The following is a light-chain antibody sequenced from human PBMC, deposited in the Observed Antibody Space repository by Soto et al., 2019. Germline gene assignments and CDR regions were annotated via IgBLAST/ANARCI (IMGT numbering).Light chain of an antibody. CDR3: QQYVTSSPRT. V-gene: IGKV3-11*01. CDR2: DAS. J-gene: IGKJ1*01. Sequence: EIVLTQAPATLSLSPGERATLSCSASQSIGLAIAWYQHKPGQAPRLLIFDASQRATGIPARFRGSGSGTDFTLSISSLEPEDFAVYYCQQYVTSSPRTFGQGTKVDI. CDR1: QSIGLA.